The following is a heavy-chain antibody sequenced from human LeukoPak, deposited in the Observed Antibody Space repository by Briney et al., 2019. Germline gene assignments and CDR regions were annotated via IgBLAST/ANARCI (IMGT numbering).Heavy chain of an antibody. CDR2: INHSGST. CDR3: ARVLGGRAVEYFDY. J-gene: IGHJ4*02. D-gene: IGHD1-26*01. V-gene: IGHV4-34*01. Sequence: PSETLSLTCAVYGGSFSGYYWSWIRQPPGKGLEWIGEINHSGSTNYNPSLKSRVTISVGTSKNQFSLKLSSVTAADTAVYYCARVLGGRAVEYFDYWGQGNLVTVSS. CDR1: GGSFSGYY.